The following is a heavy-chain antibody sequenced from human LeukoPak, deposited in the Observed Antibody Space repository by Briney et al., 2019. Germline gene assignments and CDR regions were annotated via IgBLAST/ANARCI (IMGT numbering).Heavy chain of an antibody. CDR1: GFTFSSYW. Sequence: GGSLRLSCAASGFTFSSYWMHWVRQAPGRGLVWVSRIHSDEIRTNYADSVMGRFTISRDNAKNTVYLQMNSLRNEDTAVYYCAGGIYGDPVAFDYWGQGTLVTVSS. J-gene: IGHJ4*02. CDR2: IHSDEIRT. V-gene: IGHV3-74*01. D-gene: IGHD4/OR15-4a*01. CDR3: AGGIYGDPVAFDY.